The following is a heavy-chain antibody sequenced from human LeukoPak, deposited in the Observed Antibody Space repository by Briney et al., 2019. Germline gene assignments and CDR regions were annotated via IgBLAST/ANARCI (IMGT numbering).Heavy chain of an antibody. V-gene: IGHV3-7*01. CDR2: IKQDGSED. D-gene: IGHD5-18*01. CDR1: GFTFRNYW. CDR3: ARWAGVTDY. J-gene: IGHJ4*02. Sequence: GGSLRLSCAASGFTFRNYWMSWVRQAPGKGPEWVANIKQDGSEDYYVDSVKGRFTISRDNAKNSLSLQMNSLRAEDTAIYYCARWAGVTDYWGQGTLVTVSS.